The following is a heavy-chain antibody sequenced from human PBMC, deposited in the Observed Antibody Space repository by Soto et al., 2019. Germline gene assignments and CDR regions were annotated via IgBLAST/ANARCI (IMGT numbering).Heavy chain of an antibody. J-gene: IGHJ5*02. V-gene: IGHV5-10-1*01. CDR2: IDPSDSYT. CDR3: ARLRIAAPGNPGP. Sequence: GESLKISCDGSGYSFTTYWISLVRQMPGKGLEWMGRIDPSDSYTNYSPSFQGHVTISVDKSISTAYLQWSSLKASDTAMYYCARLRIAAPGNPGPWGQGTLVTVSS. CDR1: GYSFTTYW. D-gene: IGHD6-13*01.